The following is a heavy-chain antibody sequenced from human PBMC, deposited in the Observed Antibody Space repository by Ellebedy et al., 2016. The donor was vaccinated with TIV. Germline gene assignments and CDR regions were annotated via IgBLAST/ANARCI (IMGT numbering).Heavy chain of an antibody. CDR3: ARPAGGATADAFEI. J-gene: IGHJ3*02. CDR2: IYYSGST. Sequence: MPSETLSLTCTVSGGSISSGSYYWGWIRQPPGKGLEWIGGIYYSGSTFYNPSLKSRVTISVDTSKNQFSLKLSSVTAADTAFYYCARPAGGATADAFEIWGQGTLVTVSS. CDR1: GGSISSGSYY. V-gene: IGHV4-39*01. D-gene: IGHD1-26*01.